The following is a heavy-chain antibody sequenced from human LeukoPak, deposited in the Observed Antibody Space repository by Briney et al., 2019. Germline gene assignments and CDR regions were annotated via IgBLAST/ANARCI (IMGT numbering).Heavy chain of an antibody. CDR3: ARGEVVVAATRYYFDY. CDR2: ISYDGSNK. V-gene: IGHV3-30-3*01. D-gene: IGHD2-15*01. Sequence: SGGSLRLSCAASGFTFSSYAMHWVRQAPGKGLEWVAVISYDGSNKYYADSVKGRFTISRDNSKNTLYLQMNSLRAEDTAVYYCARGEVVVAATRYYFDYWGQGTLVTVSS. CDR1: GFTFSSYA. J-gene: IGHJ4*02.